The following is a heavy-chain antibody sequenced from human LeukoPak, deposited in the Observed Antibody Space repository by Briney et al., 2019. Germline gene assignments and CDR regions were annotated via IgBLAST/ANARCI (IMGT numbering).Heavy chain of an antibody. CDR2: IKQDGSDR. Sequence: GGSLRLSCAASGFTFRNYWMSWVRQAPGTGLEWVANIKQDGSDRNYVTSVRGRFTISRDNAESSLFLQMKSLRAEDTAVYYCVRNLAVAGTCFDSWGQGTLVTVSS. V-gene: IGHV3-7*03. CDR3: VRNLAVAGTCFDS. D-gene: IGHD6-19*01. J-gene: IGHJ4*02. CDR1: GFTFRNYW.